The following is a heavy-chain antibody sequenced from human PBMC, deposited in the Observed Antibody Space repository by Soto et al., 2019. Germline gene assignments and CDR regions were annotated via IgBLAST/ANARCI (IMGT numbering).Heavy chain of an antibody. CDR2: ISGSGGST. CDR1: GFTFSSYA. D-gene: IGHD6-19*01. J-gene: IGHJ3*02. CDR3: ANATPIENSGWYDAFDI. V-gene: IGHV3-23*01. Sequence: GGSLRLSCAASGFTFSSYAMSWVRQAPGKGLEWVSAISGSGGSTYYADSVKGRFTISRDNSKNTLYLQMNSLRAEDTAVYYCANATPIENSGWYDAFDIWGQGTMVTVSS.